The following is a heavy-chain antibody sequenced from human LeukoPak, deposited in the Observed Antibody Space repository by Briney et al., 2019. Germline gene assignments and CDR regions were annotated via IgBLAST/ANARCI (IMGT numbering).Heavy chain of an antibody. V-gene: IGHV3-15*01. CDR2: IKSKSDGGTT. CDR3: TSSWFGDWDF. J-gene: IGHJ4*02. CDR1: GFTFSSYW. D-gene: IGHD3-10*01. Sequence: PGGSLRLSCAASGFTFSSYWMHWVRQAPGKGLEWVGRIKSKSDGGTTDYGAPVKGRFTISRDDSKNTLCLQENRMKTEDTAVYYCTSSWFGDWDFWGQGTLVTVSS.